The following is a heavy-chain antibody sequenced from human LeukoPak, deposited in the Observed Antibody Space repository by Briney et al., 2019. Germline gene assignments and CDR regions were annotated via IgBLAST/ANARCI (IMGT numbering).Heavy chain of an antibody. CDR2: ISGGGGST. J-gene: IGHJ4*02. V-gene: IGHV3-23*01. Sequence: PGRSLRLSCAASGFTFSSYAMRWVRQAPGKGLEWVSGISGGGGSTYYADSVKGRFTISRDNSKNTLYLQMNSLRAEDTAVYYCAKDWASGNYFDYWGQGTLVTVSS. CDR3: AKDWASGNYFDY. D-gene: IGHD1-14*01. CDR1: GFTFSSYA.